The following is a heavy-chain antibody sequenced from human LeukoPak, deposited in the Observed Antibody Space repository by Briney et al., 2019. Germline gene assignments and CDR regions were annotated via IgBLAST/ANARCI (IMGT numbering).Heavy chain of an antibody. CDR3: ARFGYYGSGSYNYDY. V-gene: IGHV3-74*01. Sequence: GGSLRLSCAASGFTFNTYWMHWVRQAPGKGLVWVSHINPDGSQTNYADSVTGRFTISRDNAKNSLYLQMNSLRAEDTAVYYCARFGYYGSGSYNYDYWGQGTLVTVSS. CDR2: INPDGSQT. D-gene: IGHD3-10*01. CDR1: GFTFNTYW. J-gene: IGHJ4*02.